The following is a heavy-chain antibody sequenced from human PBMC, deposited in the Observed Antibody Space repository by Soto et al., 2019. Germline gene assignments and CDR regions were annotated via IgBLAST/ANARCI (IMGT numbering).Heavy chain of an antibody. V-gene: IGHV4-30-4*01. CDR3: ARVVDREVAEQCWFDP. Sequence: SETLSLTCTVSGGSISSGDYYWSWIRQPPGKGLEWIGYIYYSGSTYYNPSLKSRVTISVDTSKNQFSLKLSSVTAADTAVYYWARVVDREVAEQCWFDPCGQGYLVTVSS. D-gene: IGHD6-19*01. CDR1: GGSISSGDYY. J-gene: IGHJ5*02. CDR2: IYYSGST.